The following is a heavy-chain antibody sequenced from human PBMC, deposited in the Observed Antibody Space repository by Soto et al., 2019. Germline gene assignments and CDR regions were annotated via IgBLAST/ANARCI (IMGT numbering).Heavy chain of an antibody. Sequence: ASVKVSCKASGYTFTSYGISWVRQAPGQGLEWMGWISAYNGNTKYSQKFQGRVTITRDTSASTAYMELSSLRSEDTAIYYCARCHSGGSCFWFDPWGQGTLVTVSS. CDR2: ISAYNGNT. CDR1: GYTFTSYG. CDR3: ARCHSGGSCFWFDP. D-gene: IGHD2-15*01. V-gene: IGHV1-18*01. J-gene: IGHJ5*02.